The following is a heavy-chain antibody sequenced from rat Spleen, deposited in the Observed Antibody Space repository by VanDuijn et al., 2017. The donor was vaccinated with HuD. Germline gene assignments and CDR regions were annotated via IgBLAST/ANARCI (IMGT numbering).Heavy chain of an antibody. Sequence: EVQLVESGGGLVQPGRSLKLSCAASGFTYSNYYMAWVRQAPTKGLEWVASISTGGGNTYYRDSVKGRFTISRDNAKSTLYLQMDSLRSEDTATYYCARRYPAPTGGYVMDAWGQGASVTVSS. V-gene: IGHV5-25*01. J-gene: IGHJ4*01. CDR3: ARRYPAPTGGYVMDA. CDR1: GFTYSNYY. CDR2: ISTGGGNT. D-gene: IGHD1-4*01.